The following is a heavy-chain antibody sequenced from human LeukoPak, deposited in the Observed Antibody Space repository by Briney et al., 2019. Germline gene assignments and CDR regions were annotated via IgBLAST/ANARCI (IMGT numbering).Heavy chain of an antibody. Sequence: GGSLRLSCAASGFTFDDYAMHWVRQAPGKGLEWVSGISWNSGSIGYAASVKGRFTISRDNAKNSLYLQMNSLRAEDTALYYCAKDKGEGDIVVQHAFDIWGQGTMVTVSS. CDR2: ISWNSGSI. D-gene: IGHD2-2*01. V-gene: IGHV3-9*01. CDR3: AKDKGEGDIVVQHAFDI. J-gene: IGHJ3*02. CDR1: GFTFDDYA.